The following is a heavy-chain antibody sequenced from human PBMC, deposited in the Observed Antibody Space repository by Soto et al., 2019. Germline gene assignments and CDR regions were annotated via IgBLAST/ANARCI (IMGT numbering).Heavy chain of an antibody. Sequence: SETLSLTCAVSGGSISSSNWWSWVRQPPGKGLEWIGEIYHSGSTNYNPSLKSRVTISVDKSKNQFSLKLSSVTAADTAVYYCARVRGYYYGSGSYPVKGSYKIDYWGQGTLVTVSS. D-gene: IGHD3-10*01. CDR3: ARVRGYYYGSGSYPVKGSYKIDY. J-gene: IGHJ4*02. CDR2: IYHSGST. V-gene: IGHV4-4*02. CDR1: GGSISSSNW.